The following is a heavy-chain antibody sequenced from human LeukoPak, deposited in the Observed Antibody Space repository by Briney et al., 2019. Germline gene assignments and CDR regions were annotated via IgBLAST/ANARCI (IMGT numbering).Heavy chain of an antibody. D-gene: IGHD5-18*01. J-gene: IGHJ4*02. CDR2: ISGSDGNT. Sequence: PGGSLRLSCAASGFTVSSNYMSWVRQAPGKGLEWVSTISGSDGNTWFADSVKGRFTISRDNSKNTLYLQMNSLGAEDTAVYYCAIYSRSNFDYWGQGTLVTVSS. V-gene: IGHV3-23*01. CDR3: AIYSRSNFDY. CDR1: GFTVSSNY.